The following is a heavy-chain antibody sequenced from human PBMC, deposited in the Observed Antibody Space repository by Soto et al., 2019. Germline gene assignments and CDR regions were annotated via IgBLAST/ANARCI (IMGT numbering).Heavy chain of an antibody. J-gene: IGHJ4*02. CDR1: GFTFSDYY. CDR2: ISSSGSTI. D-gene: IGHD3-22*01. CDR3: AKSPGMYYYDSSGYYHYDY. V-gene: IGHV3-11*01. Sequence: GGSLKLSCAASGFTFSDYYMSWIRQAPGKGLEWVSYISSSGSTIYYADSVKGRFTISRDNSKNTLYLQMNSLRAEDTAVYYCAKSPGMYYYDSSGYYHYDYWGQGT.